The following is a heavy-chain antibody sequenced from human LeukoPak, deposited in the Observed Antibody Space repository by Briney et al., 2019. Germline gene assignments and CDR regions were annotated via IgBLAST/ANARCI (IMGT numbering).Heavy chain of an antibody. D-gene: IGHD2-2*03. CDR3: ASIGYCSSTSCRYYYYGMDV. V-gene: IGHV3-21*05. CDR2: ISSSSSYT. J-gene: IGHJ6*02. CDR1: GFTFSSYG. Sequence: GGSLRLSCAASGFTFSSYGMHWVRQAPGKGLEWVSYISSSSSYTNYADSVKGRFTISRDNAKNSLYLQMNSLRAEDTAVYYCASIGYCSSTSCRYYYYGMDVWGQGTTVTVSS.